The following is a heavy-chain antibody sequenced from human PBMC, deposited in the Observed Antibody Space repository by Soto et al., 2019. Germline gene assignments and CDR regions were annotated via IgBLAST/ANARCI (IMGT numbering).Heavy chain of an antibody. D-gene: IGHD3-22*01. CDR3: AHSNYYAGSRTNDAFDV. CDR1: GFSLSTSGVG. Sequence: QITLKESGPTLVKPTQTLTLTCTFSGFSLSTSGVGVGWIRQPPGKALEWLALIYWDDDKRYSPSLKNRLTITKDTSKNQVVLTMTNMYPVDTATYFGAHSNYYAGSRTNDAFDVWGQGTMVTVSS. V-gene: IGHV2-5*02. J-gene: IGHJ3*01. CDR2: IYWDDDK.